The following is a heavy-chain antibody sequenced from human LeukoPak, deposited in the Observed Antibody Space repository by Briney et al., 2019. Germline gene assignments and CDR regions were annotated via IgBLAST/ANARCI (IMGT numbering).Heavy chain of an antibody. V-gene: IGHV4-59*01. CDR3: ARWPMTNLAFDV. CDR1: GGSISNYY. J-gene: IGHJ3*01. Sequence: SETLSLTCTVSGGSISNYYWSWIRQPPGKGLEWIGYIYSSGSAIYNPSLRSRVTTSVDTSKNQFSLKLSSVTAADTAVYFCARWPMTNLAFDVWGQGTMVTVSS. CDR2: IYSSGSA. D-gene: IGHD3-22*01.